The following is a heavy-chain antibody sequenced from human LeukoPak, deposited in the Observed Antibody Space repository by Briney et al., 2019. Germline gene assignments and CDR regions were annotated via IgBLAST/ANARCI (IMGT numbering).Heavy chain of an antibody. CDR3: AKDAHTRYSSGYRFDY. V-gene: IGHV3-48*01. CDR2: ISSSSSTI. J-gene: IGHJ4*02. CDR1: GFTFSSYS. D-gene: IGHD3-22*01. Sequence: GGSLRLSCAASGFTFSSYSMNWVRQAPGKGLEWVSYISSSSSTIYYADSVKGRFTISRDNSKNTLYLQMNSLRAEDTAVYYCAKDAHTRYSSGYRFDYWGQGTLVTVSS.